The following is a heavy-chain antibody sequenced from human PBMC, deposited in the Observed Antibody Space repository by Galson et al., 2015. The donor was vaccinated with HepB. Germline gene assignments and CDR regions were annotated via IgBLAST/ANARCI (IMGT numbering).Heavy chain of an antibody. Sequence: SLRLSCAASGFTFSSYGMHWVRQAPGKGLEWVAIISYDGSNEYYADSVKGRFTISRDNSKNTLYLQMNSLRTEDTAVYYCARRWGRGWNDGYYFDYWGQGTLVTVSS. D-gene: IGHD1-1*01. CDR3: ARRWGRGWNDGYYFDY. J-gene: IGHJ4*02. CDR2: ISYDGSNE. V-gene: IGHV3-30*03. CDR1: GFTFSSYG.